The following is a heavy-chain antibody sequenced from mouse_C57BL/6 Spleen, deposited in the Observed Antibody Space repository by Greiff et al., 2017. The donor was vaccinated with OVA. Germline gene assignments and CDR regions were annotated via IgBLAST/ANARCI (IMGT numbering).Heavy chain of an antibody. D-gene: IGHD2-4*01. J-gene: IGHJ3*01. Sequence: QVQLQQSGPELVKPGASVKLSCKASGYTFTSYWMHWVKQRPGQGLEWIGNINPSNGGTNYNEKFKSKATLTVDKSSSTAYMQLSSLTSEDSAVYYCARYDYDGAWFAYWGQVTLVTVSA. CDR2: INPSNGGT. CDR3: ARYDYDGAWFAY. CDR1: GYTFTSYW. V-gene: IGHV1-53*01.